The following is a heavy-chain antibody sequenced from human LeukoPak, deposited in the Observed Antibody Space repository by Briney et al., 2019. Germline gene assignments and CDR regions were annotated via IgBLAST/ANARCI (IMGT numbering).Heavy chain of an antibody. J-gene: IGHJ4*02. CDR1: GFTFSSYG. V-gene: IGHV3-30*02. D-gene: IGHD6-13*01. CDR3: AKDLKFMAAAGTANFDY. CDR2: IPYDVSNK. Sequence: GGSLRLSCAASGFTFSSYGMHWVRQAPGKGLEWVAFIPYDVSNKYYADSVKGRFTISRDNSKNTLYLQMNSLRGDDTALYYCAKDLKFMAAAGTANFDYWGQGTLVTVSS.